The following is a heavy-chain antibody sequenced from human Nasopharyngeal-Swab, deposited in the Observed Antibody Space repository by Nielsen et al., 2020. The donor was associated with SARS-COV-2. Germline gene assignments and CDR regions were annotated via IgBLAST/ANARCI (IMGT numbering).Heavy chain of an antibody. CDR2: IGGDGGQT. Sequence: GESLKISCAASGFTFNDYAMNWVRQVPGKGLEWVSLIGGDGGQTVYADSVQGRFTISRDNSKNTLYLQMNSLRAEDTAVYYCARDPSKYSSGWLYYYYGMDVWGQGTTVTVSS. V-gene: IGHV3-43*02. CDR3: ARDPSKYSSGWLYYYYGMDV. D-gene: IGHD6-19*01. CDR1: GFTFNDYA. J-gene: IGHJ6*02.